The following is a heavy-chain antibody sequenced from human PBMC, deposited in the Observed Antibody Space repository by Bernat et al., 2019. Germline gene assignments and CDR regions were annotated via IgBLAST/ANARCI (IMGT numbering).Heavy chain of an antibody. J-gene: IGHJ1*01. V-gene: IGHV1-8*01. CDR3: ARGRSHWPQH. CDR1: GYTFTSYD. D-gene: IGHD1-1*01. Sequence: QVQLVQSGAEVKKPGASVKVSCKASGYTFTSYDINWVRQATGQGLEWMGGMNRNRGNTGYAKKFQNRVTMTRNTSISTAYMELSSLRSEDTAVYYCARGRSHWPQHWGQGTLVTVSS. CDR2: MNRNRGNT.